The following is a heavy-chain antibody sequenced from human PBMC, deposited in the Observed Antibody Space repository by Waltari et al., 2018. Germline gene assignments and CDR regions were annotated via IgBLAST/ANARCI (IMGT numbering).Heavy chain of an antibody. D-gene: IGHD3-3*01. Sequence: QLQLQESGPGLVKPSETLSLTCTVSGGSISSSSYYWGWIRQPPGKGLEWIGSIYYSGSTYYNPSLKSRVTISVDTSKNQFSLKLSSVTAADTAVYYCARNHYDFWSGSRHWYFDLWGRGTLVTVSS. CDR3: ARNHYDFWSGSRHWYFDL. CDR2: IYYSGST. CDR1: GGSISSSSYY. J-gene: IGHJ2*01. V-gene: IGHV4-39*01.